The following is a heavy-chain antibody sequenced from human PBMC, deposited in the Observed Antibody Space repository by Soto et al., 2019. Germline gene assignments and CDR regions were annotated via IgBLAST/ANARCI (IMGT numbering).Heavy chain of an antibody. D-gene: IGHD6-13*01. V-gene: IGHV3-23*01. CDR1: GFTFSSHV. CDR3: AKDETSRGPRGYSSSWYGWFDP. CDR2: ASARNSNT. Sequence: EVQLLESGGGLVQPGGSLRLSCAASGFTFSSHVMRWVRQAPGKGLEWVSAASARNSNTYYADSVKGRFTISRDNSKSTVYLQLDSPRVEDTAVYHCAKDETSRGPRGYSSSWYGWFDPWGQGTVVVVTS. J-gene: IGHJ5*02.